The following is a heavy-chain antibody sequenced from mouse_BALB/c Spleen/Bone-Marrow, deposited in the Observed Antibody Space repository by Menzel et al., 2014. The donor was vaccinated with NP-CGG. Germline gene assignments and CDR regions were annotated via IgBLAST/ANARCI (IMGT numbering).Heavy chain of an antibody. CDR1: GYTFTSYW. CDR2: IDPSDSET. V-gene: IGHV1-61*01. Sequence: QVQLKESGAELVRPGTPVKLSCKASGYTFTSYWMNWVKQRPGRGLEWIGRIDPSDSETHYNQKFKDKATLTVDKSSSTAYIQLGSLTSEDSAVYYCARWGAYFDYWGQGTTLTVSS. J-gene: IGHJ2*01. CDR3: ARWGAYFDY.